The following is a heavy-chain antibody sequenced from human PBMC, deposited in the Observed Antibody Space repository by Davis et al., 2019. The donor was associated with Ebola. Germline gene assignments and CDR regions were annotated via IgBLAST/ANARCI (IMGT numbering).Heavy chain of an antibody. CDR2: IYYSGST. J-gene: IGHJ4*02. D-gene: IGHD6-19*01. Sequence: SETLSLTCTVSGGSISSSSYYWGWIRQPPGKGLEWIGSIYYSGSTYYNPSLKSRVTISVDTSKNQFSLKLSSVTAADTALYYCARLTSPSGWYGPHFDYWGQGTLVTVSS. CDR1: GGSISSSSYY. V-gene: IGHV4-39*01. CDR3: ARLTSPSGWYGPHFDY.